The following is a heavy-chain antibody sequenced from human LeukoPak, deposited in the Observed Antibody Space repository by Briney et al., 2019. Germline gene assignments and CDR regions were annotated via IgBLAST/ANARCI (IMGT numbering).Heavy chain of an antibody. CDR2: IYPDDSET. V-gene: IGHV5-51*01. CDR3: ARWSVSGTVY. CDR1: GFTVSSNY. D-gene: IGHD6-19*01. J-gene: IGHJ4*02. Sequence: GGSLRLSCAASGFTVSSNYMSWVRQAPGKGLEWMGIIYPDDSETRYSPSFQGQVTISTDRSITTAYLQWSSVKASDTAMYYCARWSVSGTVYWGQGALVTVSS.